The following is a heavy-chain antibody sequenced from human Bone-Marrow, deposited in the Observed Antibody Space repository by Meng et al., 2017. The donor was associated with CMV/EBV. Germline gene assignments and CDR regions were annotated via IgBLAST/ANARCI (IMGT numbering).Heavy chain of an antibody. J-gene: IGHJ4*02. V-gene: IGHV3-74*01. Sequence: GESLKISCAASGFTLSSNWMHWVRQAPGKGLVWVSRINSDGGSTNYADSVKGRFTISRDNARNTLHLQMNSLRADDTAVYYCAGTYSSPLDFWGRGTLVTFSS. CDR1: GFTLSSNW. D-gene: IGHD3-22*01. CDR3: AGTYSSPLDF. CDR2: INSDGGST.